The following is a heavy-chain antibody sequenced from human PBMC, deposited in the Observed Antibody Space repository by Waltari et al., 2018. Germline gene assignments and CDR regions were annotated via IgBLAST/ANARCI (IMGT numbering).Heavy chain of an antibody. V-gene: IGHV4-34*01. CDR2: IKHSGST. Sequence: QVQLQQWGAGLLKPSETLSLTCAVYGGSFSGYYWSWIRQPPGKGLEWIGEIKHSGSTNYNPARKRRVTRSVDTSKNQFSLRLSSVTAADTAVYYCARITTVTTSAFDIWGQGTMVTVSS. CDR3: ARITTVTTSAFDI. D-gene: IGHD4-17*01. J-gene: IGHJ3*02. CDR1: GGSFSGYY.